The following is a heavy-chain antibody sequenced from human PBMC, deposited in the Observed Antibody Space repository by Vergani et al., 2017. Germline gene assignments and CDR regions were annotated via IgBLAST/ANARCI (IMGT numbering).Heavy chain of an antibody. V-gene: IGHV1-2*04. CDR1: GYTFTGYY. Sequence: QVQLVQSGAEVKKPGASVKVSCKASGYTFTGYYMHWVRQAPGQGLEWMGWINPNSGGTNYAQKFQGWVTMTRDTSISTAYMELSRLRSDDTAVYYCARGYCSSTSCYQTPFFDYWGQGTLVTVSS. D-gene: IGHD2-2*01. J-gene: IGHJ4*02. CDR2: INPNSGGT. CDR3: ARGYCSSTSCYQTPFFDY.